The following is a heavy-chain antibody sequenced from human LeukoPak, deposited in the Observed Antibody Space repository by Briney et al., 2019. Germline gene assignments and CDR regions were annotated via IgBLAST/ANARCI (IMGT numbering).Heavy chain of an antibody. J-gene: IGHJ5*02. V-gene: IGHV1-18*01. CDR3: ARDRYSSSVRDWFDP. D-gene: IGHD6-13*01. Sequence: ASVKVSCKASGYTFTSYDINWVRQAPGQGLEWMGWISAYNGNTNYAQKLQGRVTMTTDTSTSTAYMELRSLRSDDTAVYYCARDRYSSSVRDWFDPWGQGTLVTVSS. CDR1: GYTFTSYD. CDR2: ISAYNGNT.